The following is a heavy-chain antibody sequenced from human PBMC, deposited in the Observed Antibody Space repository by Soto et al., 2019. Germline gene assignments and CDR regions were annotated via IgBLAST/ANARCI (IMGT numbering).Heavy chain of an antibody. J-gene: IGHJ3*01. CDR3: ARRLIDTWNQGHAFDF. CDR1: GGSVSSGNYF. CDR2: IYYNGDT. V-gene: IGHV4-39*01. Sequence: QLQLQESGPGLVKPAETLSLKCAGSGGSVSSGNYFWGWIRQPPGKGLERIGNIYYNGDTYYSPSLKSRVTMSVDTAQNQFSLRLTSVTAADTAVYYCARRLIDTWNQGHAFDFWGQGTLVTVSS. D-gene: IGHD1-20*01.